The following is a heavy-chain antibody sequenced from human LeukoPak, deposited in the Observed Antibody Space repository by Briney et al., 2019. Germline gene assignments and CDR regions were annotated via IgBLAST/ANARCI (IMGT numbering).Heavy chain of an antibody. V-gene: IGHV3-30*04. CDR1: GFTFSSYA. CDR2: ISYDGSNK. D-gene: IGHD3-22*01. CDR3: AKDPTHYRVWDYYETIGLSY. J-gene: IGHJ4*02. Sequence: QAGGSLRLSCAASGFTFSSYAMHWVRQAPGKGLEWVAVISYDGSNKYYADSVKGRFTISRDNSKNTLNLQMNSLRAEDTAVYYCAKDPTHYRVWDYYETIGLSYWGQGTLVTVSS.